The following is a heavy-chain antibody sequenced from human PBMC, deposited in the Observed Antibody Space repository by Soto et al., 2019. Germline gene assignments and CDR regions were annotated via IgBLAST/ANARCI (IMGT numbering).Heavy chain of an antibody. J-gene: IGHJ6*02. Sequence: SETLSLTCTVSGGSISSYYWSWIRQPPGKGLEWIGYIYYSGSTNYNPSLKSRVTISVDTSKNQFSLKLSSVTAADTAVYYCARRITIFGVVIGGMDVWGQGTTVTVSS. CDR3: ARRITIFGVVIGGMDV. D-gene: IGHD3-3*01. CDR2: IYYSGST. CDR1: GGSISSYY. V-gene: IGHV4-59*01.